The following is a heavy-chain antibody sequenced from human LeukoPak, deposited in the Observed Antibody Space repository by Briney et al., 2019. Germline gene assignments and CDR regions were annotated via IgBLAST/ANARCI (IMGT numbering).Heavy chain of an antibody. D-gene: IGHD3-22*01. Sequence: PSETLSLTCAVYGGSFSGYYWSWIRQPPGKGLEWIGEINHSGSTNYNPSLKSRVTISVDTSKNQFSLKLSSVTAADTAVYYCAGRLGYYDRPRFGYWGQGTLVTVSS. CDR2: INHSGST. V-gene: IGHV4-34*01. CDR3: AGRLGYYDRPRFGY. CDR1: GGSFSGYY. J-gene: IGHJ4*02.